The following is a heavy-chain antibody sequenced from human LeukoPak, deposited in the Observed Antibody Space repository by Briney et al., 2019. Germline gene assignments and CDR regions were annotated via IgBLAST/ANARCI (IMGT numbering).Heavy chain of an antibody. D-gene: IGHD6-19*01. CDR3: ARDGAVAGYFDY. V-gene: IGHV1-69*13. J-gene: IGHJ4*02. CDR2: IIPIFGTA. Sequence: SVKVSCKASGGTFSSYAISWVRQAPGQGLEWMGGIIPIFGTANYAQKFQGRVTITADESASTAYMELSSLRSEDTAVYYCARDGAVAGYFDYWGQGTLVTVSS. CDR1: GGTFSSYA.